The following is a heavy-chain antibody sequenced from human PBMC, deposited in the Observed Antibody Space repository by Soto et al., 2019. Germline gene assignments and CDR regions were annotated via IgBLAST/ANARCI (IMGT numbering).Heavy chain of an antibody. V-gene: IGHV3-48*02. J-gene: IGHJ4*02. CDR2: ISSSSSTI. CDR3: ARDVGITIFGVGQFDY. Sequence: GGSLRLSCAASGFTFSSYSMNWVRQAPGKGLEWVSYISSSSSTIYHADSVKGRFTISRDNAKNSLYLQMNSLRDEDTAVYYCARDVGITIFGVGQFDYWGQGTLVTVSS. CDR1: GFTFSSYS. D-gene: IGHD3-3*01.